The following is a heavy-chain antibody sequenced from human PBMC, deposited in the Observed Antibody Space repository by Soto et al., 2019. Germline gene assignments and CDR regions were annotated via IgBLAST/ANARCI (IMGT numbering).Heavy chain of an antibody. D-gene: IGHD6-13*01. V-gene: IGHV3-23*01. CDR1: GFTFSSYA. Sequence: AGGSLRLSCAASGFTFSSYAMSWVRQAPGKGLEWVSAISGSGGSTYYADSVKGRFTISRDNSKNTLYLQMNSLRAEDTAVYYCAKDGYSSSWYVPILSYWGQGTLVTVSS. J-gene: IGHJ4*02. CDR3: AKDGYSSSWYVPILSY. CDR2: ISGSGGST.